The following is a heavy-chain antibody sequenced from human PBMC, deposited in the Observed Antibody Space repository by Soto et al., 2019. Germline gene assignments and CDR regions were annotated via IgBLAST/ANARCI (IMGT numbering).Heavy chain of an antibody. CDR1: SGSISRGPYY. J-gene: IGHJ3*02. CDR2: IYYTGSA. CDR3: ARGTMVRGVTPFDI. V-gene: IGHV4-31*03. Sequence: QVQLQESGPGLMKPSQTLSLTCNVSSGSISRGPYYWSWIRQHPGGGLEWIGYIYYTGSAYYNPSLESRVTMAIDTSKSHFSLKLISVTAADTAVYYCARGTMVRGVTPFDIWGLGTMVTVSS. D-gene: IGHD3-10*01.